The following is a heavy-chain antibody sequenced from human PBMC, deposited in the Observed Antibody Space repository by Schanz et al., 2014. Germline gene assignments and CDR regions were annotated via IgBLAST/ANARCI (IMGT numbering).Heavy chain of an antibody. Sequence: EVQLVESGGGLVQPGGSLRLSCAVSGFIVRSNYMTWVRQAPGKGLEWVSFVHPGGSTYYPDSVKGRFTISRDSSKNTLYLQMNSLRPEDTAIYYCAKNQYDDVDLSSFYFDFWGQGTLVTVPS. V-gene: IGHV3-66*01. CDR1: GFIVRSNY. D-gene: IGHD3-10*02. CDR2: VHPGGST. CDR3: AKNQYDDVDLSSFYFDF. J-gene: IGHJ4*02.